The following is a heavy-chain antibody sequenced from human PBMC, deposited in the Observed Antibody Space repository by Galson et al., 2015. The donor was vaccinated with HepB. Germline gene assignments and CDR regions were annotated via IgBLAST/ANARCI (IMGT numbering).Heavy chain of an antibody. J-gene: IGHJ5*02. CDR1: GYTFTSYA. Sequence: SVKVSCKASGYTFTSYAMHWVRQAPRQRLEWMGWINAGNGNTKYSQKFQGRVTITRDTSASTAYMELSSLRSEDTAVYYCARDFGRGWFDPWGQGTLVTVSS. V-gene: IGHV1-3*01. CDR3: ARDFGRGWFDP. CDR2: INAGNGNT. D-gene: IGHD3-3*01.